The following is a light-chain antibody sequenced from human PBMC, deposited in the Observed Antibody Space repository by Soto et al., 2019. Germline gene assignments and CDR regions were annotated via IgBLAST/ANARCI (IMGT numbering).Light chain of an antibody. J-gene: IGLJ3*02. CDR2: EVS. V-gene: IGLV2-14*01. CDR3: SSYTSSSTRV. CDR1: SSDVGGYNY. Sequence: QSALTQPASVSGSPGQSITISCTGTSSDVGGYNYVSWYQQHPGKAPKLMIYEVSNRPSGVSNRFSGSKSGNTASLTISGLQAEDVADYYCSSYTSSSTRVFGGGTKLTGL.